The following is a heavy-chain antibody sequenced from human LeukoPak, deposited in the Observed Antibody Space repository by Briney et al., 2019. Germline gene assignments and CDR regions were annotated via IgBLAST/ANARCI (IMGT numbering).Heavy chain of an antibody. Sequence: GRSLRLSCAASGFTFDDYAMHWVRQAPGKGLEWVSGISWNGGSIGYADSVKGRFTISRDNSKNTLYLQMNSLRAEDTAVYYCAKEGRSSSSARLGDYWGQGTLVTVSS. CDR3: AKEGRSSSSARLGDY. V-gene: IGHV3-9*01. CDR1: GFTFDDYA. CDR2: ISWNGGSI. J-gene: IGHJ4*02. D-gene: IGHD6-6*01.